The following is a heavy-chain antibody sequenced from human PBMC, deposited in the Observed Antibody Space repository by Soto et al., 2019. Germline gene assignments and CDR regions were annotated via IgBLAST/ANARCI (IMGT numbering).Heavy chain of an antibody. CDR2: ISSSGSYI. Sequence: EVQLVESGGGLVKPGGSLRLSCAASGFTFSSCSMTWVRQAPGKGLEWVSSISSSGSYIYYADAVKGRFTISRDNAKNSLYLQMNSLRAEDTAVYYCAREGPMVYDAFDIWGQGTMVTVSS. CDR3: AREGPMVYDAFDI. V-gene: IGHV3-21*01. CDR1: GFTFSSCS. D-gene: IGHD3-10*01. J-gene: IGHJ3*02.